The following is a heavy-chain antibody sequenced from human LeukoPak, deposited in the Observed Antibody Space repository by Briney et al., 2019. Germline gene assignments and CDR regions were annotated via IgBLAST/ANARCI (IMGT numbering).Heavy chain of an antibody. Sequence: PSETLSLTCAAYGGSFSGYYWSWIRQPPGKGLEWIGEINHSGSTNYNPSLKSRVTISVDTSKNQFSLKLSSVTAADTAVYYCASPVEMATTWGQGTLVTVSS. CDR2: INHSGST. V-gene: IGHV4-34*01. D-gene: IGHD5-24*01. J-gene: IGHJ5*02. CDR3: ASPVEMATT. CDR1: GGSFSGYY.